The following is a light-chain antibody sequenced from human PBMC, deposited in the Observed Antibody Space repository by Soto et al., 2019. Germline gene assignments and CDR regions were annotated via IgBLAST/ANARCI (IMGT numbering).Light chain of an antibody. J-gene: IGKJ2*01. CDR2: DAS. CDR1: QSLNNW. CDR3: QQYNNSFYT. V-gene: IGKV1-5*01. Sequence: DIQMTQSPSTLSASVGDRVTITCRASQSLNNWLAWYQQKSGKAPKLLIYDASSLESGVPPRFTGSGSGTEFTLTINSLQPDDFATYYCQQYNNSFYTFGPGTKLE.